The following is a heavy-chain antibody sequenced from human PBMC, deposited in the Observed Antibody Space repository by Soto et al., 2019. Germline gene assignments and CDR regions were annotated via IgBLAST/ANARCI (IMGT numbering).Heavy chain of an antibody. CDR3: ARDTGSSWYVWFDP. J-gene: IGHJ5*02. D-gene: IGHD6-13*01. CDR1: GFTFSSYS. Sequence: PGGSLRLSCAASGFTFSSYSMNWVRQAPGKGLEWVSSISSSSSYIYYADSVKGRFTISRDNAKNSLYLQMNSLRAEDAAVYYCARDTGSSWYVWFDPWGQGTLVTVSS. V-gene: IGHV3-21*01. CDR2: ISSSSSYI.